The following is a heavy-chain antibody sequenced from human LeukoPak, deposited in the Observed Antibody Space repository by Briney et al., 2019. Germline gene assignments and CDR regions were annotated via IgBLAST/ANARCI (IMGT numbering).Heavy chain of an antibody. CDR2: ISSSSSYI. J-gene: IGHJ4*02. Sequence: GGSLGLSCAASGFTFSSYSMNWVRQAPGKGLEWVSSISSSSSYIYYADSVKGRFTISRDNAKNSLYLQMNSLRAEDTAVYYCARDGGSYFDYWGQGTLVTVSS. CDR3: ARDGGSYFDY. CDR1: GFTFSSYS. V-gene: IGHV3-21*01. D-gene: IGHD3-16*01.